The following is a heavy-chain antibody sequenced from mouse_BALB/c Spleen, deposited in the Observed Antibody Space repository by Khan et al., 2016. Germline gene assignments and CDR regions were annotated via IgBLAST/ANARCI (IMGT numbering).Heavy chain of an antibody. CDR1: GFTFSSYA. J-gene: IGHJ2*01. CDR2: ISSGGSS. V-gene: IGHV5-6-5*01. CDR3: ATKVYYFDY. Sequence: EVELEESGGGLGKPGGSLKLSCAASGFTFSSYAMSWVRQTPEKRLEWVASISSGGSSFYPDILKDRFTISRDNARKILSLQMCSLRSADTAMYFYATKVYYFDYWDQGTTLTVSS.